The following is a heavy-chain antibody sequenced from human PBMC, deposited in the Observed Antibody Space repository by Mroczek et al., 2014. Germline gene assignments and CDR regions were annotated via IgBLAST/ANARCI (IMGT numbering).Heavy chain of an antibody. Sequence: QVQLQESGPGLVKPSQTLSLTCTVSGGSISSGSYYWSWIRQPAGKGLEWIGRIYTSGSTNYNPSLKSRVTMSVDTSKNQFSLKLSSVTAADTAVYYCASRPTEHDAFDIWGQGTMVTVSS. CDR3: ASRPTEHDAFDI. V-gene: IGHV4-61*02. CDR2: IYTSGST. D-gene: IGHD1/OR15-1a*01. CDR1: GGSISSGSYY. J-gene: IGHJ3*02.